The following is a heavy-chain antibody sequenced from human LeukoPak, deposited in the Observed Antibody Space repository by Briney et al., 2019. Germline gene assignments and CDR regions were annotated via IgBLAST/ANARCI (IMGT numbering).Heavy chain of an antibody. CDR3: ARENQAGPFDY. J-gene: IGHJ4*02. Sequence: PSETLSLTCAVSGYSISSGYYWGWIRQPPGKGLEWIGYIYYSGSTNYNPSLKSRVTISVDTSKNQFSLKLSSVTAADTAVYYCARENQAGPFDYWGQGTLVTVSS. CDR2: IYYSGST. CDR1: GYSISSGYY. V-gene: IGHV4-61*01.